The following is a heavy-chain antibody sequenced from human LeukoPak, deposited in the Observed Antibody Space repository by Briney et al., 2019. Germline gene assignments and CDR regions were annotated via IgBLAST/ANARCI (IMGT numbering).Heavy chain of an antibody. CDR2: INPNSGGT. V-gene: IGHV1-2*02. Sequence: GASVKVSCKASGYTFTGYYMHWVRQAPGQGPEWMGWINPNSGGTNYAQKFQGRVTMTRDTSISTAYMELSRLRSDDTAVYYCARSIAARRLWFDPWGQGTLVTVSS. J-gene: IGHJ5*02. CDR1: GYTFTGYY. D-gene: IGHD6-6*01. CDR3: ARSIAARRLWFDP.